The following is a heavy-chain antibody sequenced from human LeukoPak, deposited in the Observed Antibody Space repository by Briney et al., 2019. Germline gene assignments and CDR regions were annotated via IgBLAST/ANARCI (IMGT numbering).Heavy chain of an antibody. CDR2: ISTDGSST. CDR3: ARGGSGSSYLVHI. D-gene: IGHD1-26*01. CDR1: GFTFSRYW. V-gene: IGHV3-74*01. J-gene: IGHJ4*02. Sequence: GGSLRLSCAASGFTFSRYWMHWVRQAPGKGLVWVSLISTDGSSTRYADSVKGRFTISRDNAKNTLYVQMNSLRAEDTAVYYCARGGSGSSYLVHIWGQGTLVTVSS.